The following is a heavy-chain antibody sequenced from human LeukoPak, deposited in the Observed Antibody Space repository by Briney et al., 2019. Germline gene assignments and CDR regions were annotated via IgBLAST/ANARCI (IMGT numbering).Heavy chain of an antibody. J-gene: IGHJ4*02. Sequence: PSETLPLTCAVYGGSFSGYYWSWIRQPPGKGLEWIGEINHSGSTNYNPSLKSRVTISVDRSKNQFSLKLSSVTAADTAVYYCARAMDFWSGYLDYWGQGTLVTVSS. D-gene: IGHD3-3*01. CDR3: ARAMDFWSGYLDY. V-gene: IGHV4-34*01. CDR1: GGSFSGYY. CDR2: INHSGST.